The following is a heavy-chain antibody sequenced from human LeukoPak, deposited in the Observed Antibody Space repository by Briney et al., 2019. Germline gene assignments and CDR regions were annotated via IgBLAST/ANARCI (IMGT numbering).Heavy chain of an antibody. J-gene: IGHJ4*02. CDR2: IKQDGSEK. CDR3: ARDLGQVDY. CDR1: GFTVSSYY. Sequence: PGGSLRLSCAASGFTVSSYYMSWVRQAPGKGLEWVANIKQDGSEKYYVDSVKGRFTISRDNAKNSLYLQMNSLRAEDTAVYYCARDLGQVDYWGQGTLVTVSS. V-gene: IGHV3-7*01.